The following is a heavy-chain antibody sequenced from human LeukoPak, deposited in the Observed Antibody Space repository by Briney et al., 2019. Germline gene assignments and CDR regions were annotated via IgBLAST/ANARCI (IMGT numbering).Heavy chain of an antibody. J-gene: IGHJ3*02. V-gene: IGHV3-73*01. D-gene: IGHD5-12*01. CDR2: IRSKANSYAT. CDR1: GFTFSGSA. CDR3: LRSDDAFDI. Sequence: GGSLRLSCAASGFTFSGSATHWVRQASGKGLEWVGRIRSKANSYATAYAASVKGRFTISRDDSKNTAYLQMNSLKTEDTAVYYCLRSDDAFDIWGQGTMVTVSS.